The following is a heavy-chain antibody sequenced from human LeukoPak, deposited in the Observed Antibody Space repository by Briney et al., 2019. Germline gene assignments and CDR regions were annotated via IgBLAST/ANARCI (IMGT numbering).Heavy chain of an antibody. Sequence: GGSLRLSCAASGFTFSSYAMNWVRQAPGKGLEWVSAISSSGSSTFYADSVRGRFTISRDNSKNTVYLEMNSLRAEDTAVYYCAKDVQTQYHYDTTGYYVAGAFDIWGQGTMVTVSS. CDR1: GFTFSSYA. V-gene: IGHV3-23*01. D-gene: IGHD3-22*01. CDR2: ISSSGSST. CDR3: AKDVQTQYHYDTTGYYVAGAFDI. J-gene: IGHJ3*02.